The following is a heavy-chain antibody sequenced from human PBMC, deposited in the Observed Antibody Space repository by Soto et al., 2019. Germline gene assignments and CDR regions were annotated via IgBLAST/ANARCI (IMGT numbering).Heavy chain of an antibody. J-gene: IGHJ5*02. D-gene: IGHD7-27*01. Sequence: QEQLVESGGGVVQPGRSLRLSCRVSGFTFINYAMHWVRQAPGKGLEWVALIAGDGTNQYYADSVKGRFTISRDTSRNTLSLQMNSLRADDTAVYYCARHLSHLRTGWLDPWGQGTLVTVSS. CDR1: GFTFINYA. CDR2: IAGDGTNQ. V-gene: IGHV3-30-3*01. CDR3: ARHLSHLRTGWLDP.